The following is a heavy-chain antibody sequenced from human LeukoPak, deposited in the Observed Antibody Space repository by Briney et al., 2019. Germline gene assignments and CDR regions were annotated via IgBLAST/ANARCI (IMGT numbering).Heavy chain of an antibody. CDR2: IYPGDSDT. V-gene: IGHV5-51*01. Sequence: GESLKISCKGSGYSFTSYWIGWVRQMPGKGLEWMGIIYPGDSDTRYSPSFQGQVTISADKSISTAYLQWSSLKASDTAMYYCARSTHYDILTGYYSYNFDYWGQGTLVTVSS. D-gene: IGHD3-9*01. J-gene: IGHJ4*02. CDR3: ARSTHYDILTGYYSYNFDY. CDR1: GYSFTSYW.